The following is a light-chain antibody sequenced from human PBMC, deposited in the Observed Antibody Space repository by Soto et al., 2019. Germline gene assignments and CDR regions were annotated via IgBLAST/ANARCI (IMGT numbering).Light chain of an antibody. CDR2: GAS. J-gene: IGKJ1*01. CDR3: QHYNTWPWT. Sequence: EIVLTQSPGTLSLSPGERATLSCRASQSVNSNLAWYQQKLGQAPRVLIYGASTRATGIPARFSGSGSETEFILTISSLQSEDFAVYYCQHYNTWPWTFGQGTKVDI. CDR1: QSVNSN. V-gene: IGKV3-15*01.